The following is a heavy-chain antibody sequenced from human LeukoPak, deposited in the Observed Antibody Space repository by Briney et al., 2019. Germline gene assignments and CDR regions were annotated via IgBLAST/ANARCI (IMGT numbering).Heavy chain of an antibody. Sequence: ASVKVSCKASGYTFTSYFIHWVRQAPGQGLEWMGIINPSGGSTNYAQKFQGRVTMTRDTSTSTVYMELSSLRSEDTAVYFCARDGTPASYYYMDVWGKGTTVTISS. CDR1: GYTFTSYF. V-gene: IGHV1-46*01. J-gene: IGHJ6*03. CDR2: INPSGGST. CDR3: ARDGTPASYYYMDV.